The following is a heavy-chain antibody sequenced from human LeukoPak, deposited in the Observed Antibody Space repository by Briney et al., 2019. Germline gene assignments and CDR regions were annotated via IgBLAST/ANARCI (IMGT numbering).Heavy chain of an antibody. CDR3: VNSGSNYEAVS. V-gene: IGHV4-38-2*02. Sequence: SETLSLTCTVSGSSIRTYTHWGWIRQPPGKGLEWIASIHHTGNTYYNPSLESRVTISIDTSKNQFSLKMSSVTAADTAFYFCVNSGSNYEAVSWGQGTLVTVSS. J-gene: IGHJ5*02. D-gene: IGHD5-18*01. CDR2: IHHTGNT. CDR1: GSSIRTYTH.